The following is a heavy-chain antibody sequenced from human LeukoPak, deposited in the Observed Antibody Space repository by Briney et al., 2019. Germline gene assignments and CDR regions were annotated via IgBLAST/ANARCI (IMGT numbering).Heavy chain of an antibody. J-gene: IGHJ4*02. D-gene: IGHD3-22*01. V-gene: IGHV4-34*01. CDR2: INHSGST. CDR1: GESFSGYY. Sequence: SETLSLTCAVYGESFSGYYWSWIRQPPGKGLEWIGEINHSGSTNYNPSLKSRVTISVDTSKNQFSLKLSSVTAADTAVYYCARGPSGGSSGYYYMNYWGQGTLVTVSS. CDR3: ARGPSGGSSGYYYMNY.